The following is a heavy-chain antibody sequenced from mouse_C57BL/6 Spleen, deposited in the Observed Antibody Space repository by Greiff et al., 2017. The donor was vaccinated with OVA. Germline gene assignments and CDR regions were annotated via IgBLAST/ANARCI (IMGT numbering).Heavy chain of an antibody. V-gene: IGHV1-18*01. CDR3: AREDNWEGYFDY. CDR1: GYTFTDYN. CDR2: INPNNGGT. J-gene: IGHJ2*01. Sequence: EVQLQESGPELVKPGASVKIPCKASGYTFTDYNVDWVKQSPGKSLEWIGDINPNNGGTIYNQKFKGKATLTVDKSSSTAYMELRSLTSEDTAVYYCAREDNWEGYFDYWGQGTTLTVSS. D-gene: IGHD4-1*02.